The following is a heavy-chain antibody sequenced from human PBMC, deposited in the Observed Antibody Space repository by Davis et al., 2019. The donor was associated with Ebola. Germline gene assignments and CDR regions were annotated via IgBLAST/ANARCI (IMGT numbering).Heavy chain of an antibody. CDR1: GGTFSSYA. D-gene: IGHD2-21*02. V-gene: IGHV1-69*04. Sequence: AASVKVSCKASGGTFSSYAISWVRQAPGQGLEWMGRIIPILGIANYAQKLQGRVTMTTDTSTSTAYMELRSLRSDDTAVYYCARDKTASPFDYWGQGTLVTVSS. J-gene: IGHJ4*02. CDR3: ARDKTASPFDY. CDR2: IIPILGIA.